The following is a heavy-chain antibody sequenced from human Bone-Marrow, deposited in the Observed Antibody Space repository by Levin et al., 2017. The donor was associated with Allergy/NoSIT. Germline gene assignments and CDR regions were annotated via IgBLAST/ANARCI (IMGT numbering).Heavy chain of an antibody. Sequence: GGSLRLSCAASGFSVSNYGMNWVRQAPGKGLEWVAGVSIGGADYYADSVRGRFSMPRDNFKKTIFLQMNSLRPEDTAIYYCAKLGDDFRTGGLYYMDVWGSGTFVTVSS. D-gene: IGHD2-21*02. CDR2: VSIGGAD. CDR1: GFSVSNYG. CDR3: AKLGDDFRTGGLYYMDV. V-gene: IGHV3-23*01. J-gene: IGHJ6*03.